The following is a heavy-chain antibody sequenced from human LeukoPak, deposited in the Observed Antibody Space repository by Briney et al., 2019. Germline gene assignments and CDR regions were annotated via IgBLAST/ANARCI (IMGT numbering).Heavy chain of an antibody. V-gene: IGHV4-59*08. J-gene: IGHJ5*02. CDR1: GGSISSYY. CDR3: ARHISRDGYFGP. D-gene: IGHD5-24*01. CDR2: IYYSGNT. Sequence: PSETLSLTCTVSGGSISSYYWSWIRQPPGKGLEWIGYIYYSGNTNYNPSLETRVTISVDTSNNQFSLKLSSVTAADTAVYYCARHISRDGYFGPWGQGTLVTVSS.